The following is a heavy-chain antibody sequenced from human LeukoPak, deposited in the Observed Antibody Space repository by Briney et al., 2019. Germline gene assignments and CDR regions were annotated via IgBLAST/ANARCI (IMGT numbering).Heavy chain of an antibody. Sequence: GGSLRLSCAASGFTVSSNYMGWVRQAPGKGLEWVSVIYSGGSTYYADSVKGRFTISRDNSKNTLYLQMNSLRAEDTAVYYCASPYYYGSGSYNLGAFDIWGQGTMVTVSS. V-gene: IGHV3-66*01. D-gene: IGHD3-10*01. CDR1: GFTVSSNY. CDR2: IYSGGST. CDR3: ASPYYYGSGSYNLGAFDI. J-gene: IGHJ3*02.